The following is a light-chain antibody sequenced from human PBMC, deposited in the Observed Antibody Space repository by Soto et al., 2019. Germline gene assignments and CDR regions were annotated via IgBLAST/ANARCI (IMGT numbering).Light chain of an antibody. V-gene: IGKV3-11*01. CDR3: QQRATGPWT. CDR1: QSIAIY. Sequence: IVLTQSPATLSFSPGEEATLSCRASQSIAIYLAWYQQKSGQSPRLLIYDTSNRAPGIPDRFSGSASGTDFTLTISSLEPEDFAVYYCQQRATGPWTFGQGTTVEIK. J-gene: IGKJ1*01. CDR2: DTS.